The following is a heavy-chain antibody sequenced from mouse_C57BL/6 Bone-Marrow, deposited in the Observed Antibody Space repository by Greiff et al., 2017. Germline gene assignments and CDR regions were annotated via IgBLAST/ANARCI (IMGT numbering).Heavy chain of an antibody. Sequence: QVQLQQSGAELARPGASVKLSCKASGYTFTSYGISWVKQRTGQGLEWIGEIYPRSGNPYYNEKFKGKATLTADKSSSTAYMELRSLTSEDSAVYFSARHYDYAWFAYGGQGTLVTVSA. D-gene: IGHD2-4*01. CDR1: GYTFTSYG. CDR3: ARHYDYAWFAY. V-gene: IGHV1-81*01. J-gene: IGHJ3*01. CDR2: IYPRSGNP.